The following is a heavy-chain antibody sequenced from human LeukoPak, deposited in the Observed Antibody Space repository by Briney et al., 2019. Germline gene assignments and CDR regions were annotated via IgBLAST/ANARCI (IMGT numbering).Heavy chain of an antibody. Sequence: ASVKVSCKASGYTFTSYGISWVRQAPGQGLEWMGWISAYNGNTNYAQKLQGRVTMTTDTSTSTAYMELRSLRSDDTAVYYGARDAYCSSTSCYYYYYMDVWGKGTTVTVSS. V-gene: IGHV1-18*01. CDR2: ISAYNGNT. CDR3: ARDAYCSSTSCYYYYYMDV. D-gene: IGHD2-2*01. J-gene: IGHJ6*03. CDR1: GYTFTSYG.